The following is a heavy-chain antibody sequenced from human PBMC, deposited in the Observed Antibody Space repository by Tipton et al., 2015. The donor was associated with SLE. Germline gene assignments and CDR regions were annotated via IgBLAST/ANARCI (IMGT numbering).Heavy chain of an antibody. CDR2: VYYIGST. Sequence: LRLSCTVSGFIFNSYAMRWVRQAPGKGLEWIGTVYYIGSTSYNPSLKSRVTISLDTSKNQFSLWLSSVTAADTAVYYCARLAQRRFSGRSPYGAFDIWGQGTMVTVSS. CDR3: ARLAQRRFSGRSPYGAFDI. D-gene: IGHD1-26*01. J-gene: IGHJ3*02. CDR1: GFIFNSYA. V-gene: IGHV4-39*07.